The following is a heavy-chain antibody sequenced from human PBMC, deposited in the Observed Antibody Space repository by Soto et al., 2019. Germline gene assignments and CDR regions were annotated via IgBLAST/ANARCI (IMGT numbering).Heavy chain of an antibody. CDR3: ARARGSGSNPWFDP. V-gene: IGHV1-18*04. Sequence: GASVKVSCKXSGYTFTSYGISWVRQAPGQGLEWMGWISAYNGNTNYAQKLQGRVTMTTDTSTSTAYMELRSLRSDDTAVYYCARARGSGSNPWFDPWGQGTLVTVSS. CDR1: GYTFTSYG. D-gene: IGHD3-10*01. CDR2: ISAYNGNT. J-gene: IGHJ5*02.